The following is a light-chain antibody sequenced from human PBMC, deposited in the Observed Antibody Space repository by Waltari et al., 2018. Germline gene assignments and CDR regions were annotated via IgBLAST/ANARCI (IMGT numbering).Light chain of an antibody. CDR3: QLYGSSPPMYT. Sequence: EIVLTQSPATLSLSPGERATLSCRASQSVSSNYLAWFQQKPDQAPRLLIYAASSRATGIPDRFSGSGSGTDFTLTISRLEPEDFAVYYCQLYGSSPPMYTFGQGTKLEIK. J-gene: IGKJ2*01. CDR2: AAS. CDR1: QSVSSNY. V-gene: IGKV3-20*01.